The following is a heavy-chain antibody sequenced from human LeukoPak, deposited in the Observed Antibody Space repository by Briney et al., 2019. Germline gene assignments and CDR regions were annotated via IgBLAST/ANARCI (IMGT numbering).Heavy chain of an antibody. CDR2: INPNSGGT. J-gene: IGHJ6*03. CDR3: ARDRGLGGTDYYYYYYYMDV. Sequence: GASVKVSCKASGYTFTAYYMHWVRQAPGQGLEWMGWINPNSGGTNYARNFQGRVTMTRDTSISTAYMELSRLRSDDTAVYYCARDRGLGGTDYYYYYYYMDVWGKGTTVTVSS. V-gene: IGHV1-2*02. CDR1: GYTFTAYY. D-gene: IGHD3-16*01.